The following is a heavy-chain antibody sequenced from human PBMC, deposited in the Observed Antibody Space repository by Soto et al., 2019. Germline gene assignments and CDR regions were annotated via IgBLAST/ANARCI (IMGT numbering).Heavy chain of an antibody. CDR2: IYYSGST. D-gene: IGHD3-10*01. J-gene: IGHJ4*02. Sequence: QLQLQESGPGLVKPSETLSLTCTVSGGSISSSSYYWGWIRQPPGKGLEWIGSIYYSGSTYYNPSLTSRVTISVDTSKNQFSLKLSSVTAADTAVYYCARHLSMVRGVTDFDYWGQGTLVTVSS. CDR1: GGSISSSSYY. CDR3: ARHLSMVRGVTDFDY. V-gene: IGHV4-39*01.